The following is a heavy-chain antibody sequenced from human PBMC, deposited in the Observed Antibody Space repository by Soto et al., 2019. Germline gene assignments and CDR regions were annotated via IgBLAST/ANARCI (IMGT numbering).Heavy chain of an antibody. Sequence: GGSLRLSCAASGFTFSSYSMNWVRQAPGKGREWVSSISSSSSYIYYEDSVKGRFTISRDNAKNSLYLQMNSLRAEDTAVYYCARSEYYDFWSGREVSDWFDPWGQGTLVTVSS. CDR2: ISSSSSYI. CDR3: ARSEYYDFWSGREVSDWFDP. V-gene: IGHV3-21*01. J-gene: IGHJ5*02. D-gene: IGHD3-3*01. CDR1: GFTFSSYS.